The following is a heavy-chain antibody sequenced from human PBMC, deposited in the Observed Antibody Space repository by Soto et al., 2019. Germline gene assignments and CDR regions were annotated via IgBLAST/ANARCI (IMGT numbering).Heavy chain of an antibody. D-gene: IGHD2-15*01. J-gene: IGHJ4*02. Sequence: AASVKVSCKASGYTFTSYGISWVRQAPGQGLEWMGWISAYNGNTNYAQKLQGRVTMTTDTSTSTAYMELRSLRSDDTAVYYCAREDCSGGSCYPYFDYWGQGTLVTVS. CDR1: GYTFTSYG. CDR2: ISAYNGNT. V-gene: IGHV1-18*04. CDR3: AREDCSGGSCYPYFDY.